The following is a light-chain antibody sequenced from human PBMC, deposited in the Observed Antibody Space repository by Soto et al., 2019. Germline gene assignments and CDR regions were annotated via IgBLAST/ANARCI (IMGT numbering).Light chain of an antibody. V-gene: IGKV3-20*01. Sequence: EIVLTQSPGTLSLSPGERATLSCRARQSVSSSYLAWYQQKPGQAPRLLIYGASSRATGIPDSFRGSGCGTDFTLTISSLEPQDCAVYYCQQYGSSLDTFGHGTKLEIK. CDR2: GAS. CDR1: QSVSSSY. J-gene: IGKJ2*01. CDR3: QQYGSSLDT.